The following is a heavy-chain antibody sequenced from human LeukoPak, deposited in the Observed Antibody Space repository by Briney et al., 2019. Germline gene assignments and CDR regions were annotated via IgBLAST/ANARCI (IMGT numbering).Heavy chain of an antibody. J-gene: IGHJ5*02. D-gene: IGHD3-3*01. V-gene: IGHV4-61*02. CDR2: IYTSGST. CDR3: ARDIGDDFWSGYGGSFGP. Sequence: SETLSLTCTVSGGSISSGSYYWSWIRQPAGKGLEWIGRIYTSGSTNYNPSLKSRVTMSVDTSKNQFSLKLSSVTAADTAVYYCARDIGDDFWSGYGGSFGPWGQGTLVTVSS. CDR1: GGSISSGSYY.